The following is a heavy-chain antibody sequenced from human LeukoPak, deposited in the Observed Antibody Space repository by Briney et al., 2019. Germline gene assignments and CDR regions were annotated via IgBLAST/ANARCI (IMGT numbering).Heavy chain of an antibody. CDR3: ARGRSTGYPYYFES. CDR2: MHHNSGST. V-gene: IGHV1-8*03. Sequence: ASVKLSCTASGYTITSYDSNWVRQATGQGLEWMGWMHHNSGSTGYAQKIQGRVTITRNTSISTSYMELSGLRSEDAAVYYCARGRSTGYPYYFESWGQGTLVTVSS. CDR1: GYTITSYD. J-gene: IGHJ4*02. D-gene: IGHD5-12*01.